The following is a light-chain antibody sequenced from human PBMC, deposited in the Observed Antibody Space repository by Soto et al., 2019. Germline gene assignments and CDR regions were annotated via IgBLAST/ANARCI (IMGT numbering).Light chain of an antibody. CDR1: LSITTF. CDR2: AAS. V-gene: IGKV1-39*01. J-gene: IGKJ5*01. Sequence: DIQMTQSPSSLSASVGDRVTITCRASLSITTFLNWYQQKPGKAPKLLIYAASSLQSGVPSRFSGSGSGTDFTLTISSLQPEDVATYYCQHYDHLPITFGQGTRLEIK. CDR3: QHYDHLPIT.